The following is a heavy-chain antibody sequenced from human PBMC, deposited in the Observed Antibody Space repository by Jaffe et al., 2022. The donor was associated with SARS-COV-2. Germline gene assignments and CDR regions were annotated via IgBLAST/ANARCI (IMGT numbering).Heavy chain of an antibody. Sequence: QLQLQESGPGLVKPSETLSLTCTVSGGSISSSSYYWGWIRQPPGKGLEWIGTMYYSGRTYYNPSLKSRVTMSVDTSKSQFSVKVIFVTAADTAVYYCARHRGSGESHSYYGMDVWGQGTTVTVSS. V-gene: IGHV4-39*01. J-gene: IGHJ6*02. D-gene: IGHD3-10*01. CDR1: GGSISSSSYY. CDR3: ARHRGSGESHSYYGMDV. CDR2: MYYSGRT.